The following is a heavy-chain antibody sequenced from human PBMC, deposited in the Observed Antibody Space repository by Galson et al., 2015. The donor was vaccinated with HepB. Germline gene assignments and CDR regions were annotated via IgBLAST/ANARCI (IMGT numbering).Heavy chain of an antibody. CDR2: INPSGGPT. D-gene: IGHD1-26*01. V-gene: IGHV1-46*01. Sequence: VKVSCKASGYTFFTNYIHWVRQAPGQGLEWMGIINPSGGPTSYAQKFQGRVTMTRDTSTSTVFMELSSLRSEDTAVYYCARGIVGATYYYYGMDVWGQGTTVTVSS. J-gene: IGHJ6*02. CDR3: ARGIVGATYYYYGMDV. CDR1: GYTFFTNY.